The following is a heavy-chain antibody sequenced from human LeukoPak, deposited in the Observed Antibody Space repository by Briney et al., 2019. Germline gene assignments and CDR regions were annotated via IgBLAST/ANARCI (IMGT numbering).Heavy chain of an antibody. CDR3: ARGFSH. CDR1: GGSFSSYY. V-gene: IGHV4-34*01. Sequence: SETLSLTCAVYGGSFSSYYWSWLRQPPGKGLEWIGEIDHSGGTTYNPSLKSRVTMSIDTSKNQFFLKLSSVTAADTAVYYCARGFSHWGQGTLVSVSS. CDR2: IDHSGGT. J-gene: IGHJ4*02.